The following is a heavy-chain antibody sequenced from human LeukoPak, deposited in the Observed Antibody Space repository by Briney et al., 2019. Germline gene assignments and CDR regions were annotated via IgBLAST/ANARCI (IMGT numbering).Heavy chain of an antibody. CDR3: ARGALSSSAPFDY. V-gene: IGHV1-2*02. CDR1: GYTFTGYY. D-gene: IGHD6-6*01. Sequence: GASVKVSCKASGYTFTGYYMHWVRQAPGQGLEWMGWINPNSGGTNYAQKFQGRVTMTRDTSKNQFSLKLSSVTAADTAVYYCARGALSSSAPFDYWGQGTLVTVSS. J-gene: IGHJ4*02. CDR2: INPNSGGT.